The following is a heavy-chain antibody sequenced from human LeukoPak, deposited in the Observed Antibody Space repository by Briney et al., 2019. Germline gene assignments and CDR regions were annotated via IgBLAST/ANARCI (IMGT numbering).Heavy chain of an antibody. D-gene: IGHD1-20*01. V-gene: IGHV3-21*01. CDR3: ARAQGPVTGTSWSFDH. CDR2: ISPGDTYI. Sequence: GGSLRLSCVASGFTFSSHTLHWVRQAPGKGLEWISSISPGDTYIYYSDSVKGRFTISRDNAKNSLFLQMDSLRAEDTAIYYCARAQGPVTGTSWSFDHWGLGTLVPVSS. CDR1: GFTFSSHT. J-gene: IGHJ4*02.